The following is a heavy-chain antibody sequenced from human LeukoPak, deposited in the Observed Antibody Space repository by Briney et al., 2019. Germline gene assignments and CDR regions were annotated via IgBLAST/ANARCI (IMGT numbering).Heavy chain of an antibody. V-gene: IGHV3-21*01. CDR3: ARDIRLAAQY. J-gene: IGHJ4*02. D-gene: IGHD6-6*01. CDR2: ISSSSSYI. CDR1: GFTFSSYS. Sequence: GGSLRLSCAASGFTFSSYSMNWVRQAPGKWLEWVSSISSSSSYIYYADSVKGRFTISRDNAKNSLYLQMNSLRAEDTAVYYCARDIRLAAQYWGQGTLVTVSS.